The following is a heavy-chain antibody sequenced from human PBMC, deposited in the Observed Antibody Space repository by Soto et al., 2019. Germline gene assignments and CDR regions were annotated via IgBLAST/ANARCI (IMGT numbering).Heavy chain of an antibody. D-gene: IGHD5-18*01. CDR3: ARGDFRWIQLWSTYYFEY. J-gene: IGHJ4*02. CDR2: INSDGSST. V-gene: IGHV3-74*01. CDR1: GLTFSSYW. Sequence: EVQLVESGGGLVQPGGSLRLSCAASGLTFSSYWMHWVRQAPGKGLVWVSRINSDGSSTSYADSVKGRFTISRDNAKNTLYLQMNSLRAEETAVYYCARGDFRWIQLWSTYYFEYWGQGTLVAVSS.